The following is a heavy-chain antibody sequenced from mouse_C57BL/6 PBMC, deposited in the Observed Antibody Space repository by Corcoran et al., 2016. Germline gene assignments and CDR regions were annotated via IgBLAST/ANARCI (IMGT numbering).Heavy chain of an antibody. CDR2: INTYSGVP. Sequence: QIQLVQSGPELKKPGETVKISCKASGYTFTTYGMSWGKRAPGKGLKWMGWINTYSGVPTYADDFKGRLAFPLETSSSTAYLQIKNLKNEDTATYFCAREGTTVVPFDYWGQGTTLTVSS. CDR3: AREGTTVVPFDY. J-gene: IGHJ2*01. CDR1: GYTFTTYG. V-gene: IGHV9-3*01. D-gene: IGHD1-1*01.